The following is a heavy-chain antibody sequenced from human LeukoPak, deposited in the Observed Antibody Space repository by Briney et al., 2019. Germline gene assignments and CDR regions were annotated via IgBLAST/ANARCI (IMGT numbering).Heavy chain of an antibody. CDR3: ARQVGSTPSSSLDY. J-gene: IGHJ4*02. Sequence: SGTLSLTCAVSGGSISSSNWWSWVRQPPGKGLEWIGEIYHSGSTNYNPSLKSRVTISVDKSKNQFSLKLSSVTAADTAVYYCARQVGSTPSSSLDYWGQRTLVTVSS. D-gene: IGHD6-13*01. CDR1: GGSISSSNW. CDR2: IYHSGST. V-gene: IGHV4-4*02.